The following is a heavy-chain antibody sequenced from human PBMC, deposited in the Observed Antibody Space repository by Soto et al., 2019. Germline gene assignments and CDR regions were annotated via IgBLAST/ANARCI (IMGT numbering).Heavy chain of an antibody. J-gene: IGHJ4*02. CDR3: AKRTFIAVAGTLDY. Sequence: LRLSCAASGFTFSSYAMSWVRQAPGKGLEWVSAISGSGGSTYYADSVKGRFTISRDNSKNTLYLQMNSLRAEDTAVYYCAKRTFIAVAGTLDYWGQGTPVTVSS. D-gene: IGHD6-19*01. CDR2: ISGSGGST. V-gene: IGHV3-23*01. CDR1: GFTFSSYA.